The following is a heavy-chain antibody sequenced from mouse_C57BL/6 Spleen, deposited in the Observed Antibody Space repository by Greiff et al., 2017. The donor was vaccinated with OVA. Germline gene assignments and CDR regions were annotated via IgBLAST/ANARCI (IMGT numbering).Heavy chain of an antibody. D-gene: IGHD2-2*01. V-gene: IGHV15-2*01. CDR2: ILPSIGRT. J-gene: IGHJ4*01. CDR1: DSEVFPIAY. CDR3: ARGYDETARYYAMDY. Sequence: QVQLQQSGSELRSPGSSVKLSCKDFDSEVFPIAYMSWVRQKPGHGFEWIGGILPSIGRTIYGEKFEDKATLDADTLSNTAYLELNSLTSEDSAIYYCARGYDETARYYAMDYWGQGTSVTVSS.